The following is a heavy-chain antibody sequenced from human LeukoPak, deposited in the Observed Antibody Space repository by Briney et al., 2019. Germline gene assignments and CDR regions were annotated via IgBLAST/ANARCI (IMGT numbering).Heavy chain of an antibody. J-gene: IGHJ5*02. V-gene: IGHV3-53*01. Sequence: GGSLRLSCAASGFTGSHSYMSWVRQAPGKGLEWVSATHSSGGTYYADSVKGRFTISRDTSKNTLYLQINSLSVEDTAVYYCIVFGDSNHWGQGTLVTVSS. CDR2: THSSGGT. CDR3: IVFGDSNH. CDR1: GFTGSHSY. D-gene: IGHD4-17*01.